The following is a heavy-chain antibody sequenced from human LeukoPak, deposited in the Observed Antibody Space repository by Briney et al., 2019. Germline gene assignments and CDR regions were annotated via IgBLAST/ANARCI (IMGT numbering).Heavy chain of an antibody. J-gene: IGHJ4*02. CDR2: IYYSGST. V-gene: IGHV4-31*03. D-gene: IGHD3-3*01. CDR1: GGSISSGGYY. Sequence: SETLSLTCTVSGGSISSGGYYWSWIRQHPGKGLEWIGYIYYSGSTYYNPSLKSRVTISVDTSKNQFSLKLSSVTAADTAVYYCARGIFGVVTTYYFDYWGQGTLDTVSS. CDR3: ARGIFGVVTTYYFDY.